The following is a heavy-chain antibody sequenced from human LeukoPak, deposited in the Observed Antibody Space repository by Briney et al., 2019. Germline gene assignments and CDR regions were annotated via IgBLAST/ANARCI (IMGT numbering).Heavy chain of an antibody. D-gene: IGHD4-17*01. V-gene: IGHV3-30*02. Sequence: PGGSLRLSCAASGFTFSSYGMHWVRQAPGKGLEWVAFIRYDGSNKYHADSVKGRFTISRDNSKNTLYLQMNSLRAEDTALYYCAKVSRINEYGDYPDHYYYMDVWGKGTTVTISS. CDR1: GFTFSSYG. J-gene: IGHJ6*03. CDR3: AKVSRINEYGDYPDHYYYMDV. CDR2: IRYDGSNK.